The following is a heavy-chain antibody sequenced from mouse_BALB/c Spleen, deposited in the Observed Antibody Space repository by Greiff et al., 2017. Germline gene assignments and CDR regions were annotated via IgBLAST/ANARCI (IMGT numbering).Heavy chain of an antibody. CDR1: GFTFSDYG. J-gene: IGHJ1*01. CDR3: AREGTTMITTGYFDV. V-gene: IGHV5-15*02. D-gene: IGHD2-4*01. CDR2: ISNLAYSI. Sequence: EVKLVESGGGLVQPGGSRKLSCAASGFTFSDYGMAWVRQAPGKGPEWVAFISNLAYSIYYADTVTGRFTISRENAKNTLYLEMSSLRSEDTAMYYCAREGTTMITTGYFDVWGAGTTVTVSS.